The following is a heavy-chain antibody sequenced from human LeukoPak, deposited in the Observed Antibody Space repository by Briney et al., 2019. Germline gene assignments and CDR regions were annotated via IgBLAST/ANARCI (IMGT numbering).Heavy chain of an antibody. D-gene: IGHD3-10*01. CDR1: GYTFTSYY. CDR2: INPSGGST. V-gene: IGHV1-46*01. Sequence: ASVKVSCKASGYTFTSYYMHWVRQAPGQGLEWMGIINPSGGSTIYAQKFQGRVTMTEDTSTDTAYMELSSLRSEDTAVYYCATNYYGSEFSFDYWGQGTLVTVSS. J-gene: IGHJ4*02. CDR3: ATNYYGSEFSFDY.